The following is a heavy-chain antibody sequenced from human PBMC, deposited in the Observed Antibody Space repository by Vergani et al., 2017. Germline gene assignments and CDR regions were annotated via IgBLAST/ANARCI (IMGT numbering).Heavy chain of an antibody. V-gene: IGHV3-21*01. J-gene: IGHJ6*02. CDR3: ARERRRSHYGMDV. Sequence: VQLVESGGGLVKPGGSLRLSCAASGFTFSSYSMNWVRQAPGKGLEWVSSISSSSSYIYYADSVKGRFTISIDNAKNPLYLQMNSLRAEDTAVYDCARERRRSHYGMDVWGQGTTVTVS. D-gene: IGHD5-24*01. CDR2: ISSSSSYI. CDR1: GFTFSSYS.